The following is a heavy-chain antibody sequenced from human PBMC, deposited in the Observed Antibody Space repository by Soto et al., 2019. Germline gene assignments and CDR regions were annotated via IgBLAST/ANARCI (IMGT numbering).Heavy chain of an antibody. CDR1: GDSISRGGYF. Sequence: QVQLQESGPGLVKPSQTLSLTCIVSGDSISRGGYFWTWIRQHPGKVLEWIGYIYDSGSAFHNPSLKSRVTMSVDTSKNQFSLNLRSVTAADTAVFYCARGILRPNHYMDVWGKGTAVAVSS. V-gene: IGHV4-31*03. D-gene: IGHD1-26*01. J-gene: IGHJ6*03. CDR2: IYDSGSA. CDR3: ARGILRPNHYMDV.